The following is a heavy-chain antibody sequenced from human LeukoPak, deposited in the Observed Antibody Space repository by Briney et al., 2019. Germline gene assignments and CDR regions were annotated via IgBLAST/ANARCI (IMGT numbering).Heavy chain of an antibody. CDR3: AKDRQWGGPFSFDP. J-gene: IGHJ5*02. D-gene: IGHD6-19*01. CDR1: GFTVSSNY. V-gene: IGHV3-23*01. CDR2: ISESGDGA. Sequence: GGSLRLSCAASGFTVSSNYMTWVRQAPGKGLEWVSGISESGDGAYYADSVKGRFTISRDNSKNTLYLQMNSLRAQDTAIYYCAKDRQWGGPFSFDPWGQGTLVTVSS.